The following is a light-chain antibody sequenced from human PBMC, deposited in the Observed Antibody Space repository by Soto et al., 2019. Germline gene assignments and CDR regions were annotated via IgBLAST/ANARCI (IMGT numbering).Light chain of an antibody. Sequence: EIVLTQSPGTLSLSPGERATLSCRASQSVDSTYLAWYQQKPDQSPRLLIYATSTRAAGIPDRFSGSGSGTDFTLTISRLEPEDFAVYYCQQYGSLSWTFGQGTKVDIK. CDR1: QSVDSTY. CDR2: ATS. CDR3: QQYGSLSWT. V-gene: IGKV3-20*01. J-gene: IGKJ1*01.